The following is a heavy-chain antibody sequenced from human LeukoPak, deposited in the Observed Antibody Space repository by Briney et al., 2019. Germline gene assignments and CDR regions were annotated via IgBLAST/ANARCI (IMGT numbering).Heavy chain of an antibody. D-gene: IGHD5-12*01. CDR3: TTDSTERYSGYDFNY. Sequence: GGSLRLSCAASGFTFSTYWMSWVRQAPGKGLEWVAQIKSDGSDKYYVDSVKGRFTISRDNAKNSLYLQMNSLRAEDTAVYYCTTDSTERYSGYDFNYWGQGTLVTVSS. CDR2: IKSDGSDK. V-gene: IGHV3-7*05. J-gene: IGHJ4*02. CDR1: GFTFSTYW.